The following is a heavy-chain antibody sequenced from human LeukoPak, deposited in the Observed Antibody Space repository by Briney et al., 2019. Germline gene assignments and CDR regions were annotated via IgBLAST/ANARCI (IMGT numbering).Heavy chain of an antibody. J-gene: IGHJ4*02. D-gene: IGHD6-13*01. CDR1: GFTFSSYT. V-gene: IGHV3-21*01. Sequence: RGSVRLSCTSSGFTFSSYTMNWVRQAPGKGLEWVSSISSTSTYIYYADSVKGRFTISRDNAKNSLFLQMNSLGAEDTAVYYCARDRVRYSSSASFDFWGQGTLVTVSS. CDR2: ISSTSTYI. CDR3: ARDRVRYSSSASFDF.